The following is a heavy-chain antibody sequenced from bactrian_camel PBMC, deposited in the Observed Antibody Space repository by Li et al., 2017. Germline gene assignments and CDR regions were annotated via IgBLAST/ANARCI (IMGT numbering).Heavy chain of an antibody. V-gene: IGHV3S1*01. CDR3: AARQPCRVWLGYEDPGEYNI. CDR1: GYYPSAYC. CDR2: HYTGTATT. J-gene: IGHJ4*01. Sequence: HVQLVESGGGSVEAGGSLRLSCEALAGYYPSAYCMGWVRQAPGREREGVAAHYTGTATTYVADSVKGRFAISEDNAKNVLYLQMNNLQPEDTAMYYCAARQPCRVWLGYEDPGEYNIWGQGTQVTVS. D-gene: IGHD1*01.